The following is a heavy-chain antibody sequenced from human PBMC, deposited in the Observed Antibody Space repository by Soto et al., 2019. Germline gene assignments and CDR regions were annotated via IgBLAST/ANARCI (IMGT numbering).Heavy chain of an antibody. Sequence: EVQLVESGGGLVQPGGSLRLSCAASGFTFSSYSMNWVRQAPEKGLEWVSYISSRSSTIYYADSVKGRFTISREKAKNSLYLQMNSLRDEDTAVYYCARDQGAGWFGRHFDLWGRGTLVTVSS. V-gene: IGHV3-48*02. J-gene: IGHJ2*01. CDR3: ARDQGAGWFGRHFDL. CDR1: GFTFSSYS. CDR2: ISSRSSTI. D-gene: IGHD3-10*01.